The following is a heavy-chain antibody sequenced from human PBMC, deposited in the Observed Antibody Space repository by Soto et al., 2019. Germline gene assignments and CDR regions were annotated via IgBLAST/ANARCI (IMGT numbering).Heavy chain of an antibody. CDR1: GGSISSGGYY. D-gene: IGHD3-22*01. CDR2: IYYSGST. Sequence: QVQLQESGAGLVKPSQTLSLSCTVSGGSISSGGYYWSWIRQHPGKGLEWIAYIYYSGSTYYNPALKSRVTISVDTSKNQFSLKLSSVTAADTAVYYCARGYYYDSSGYYPHWGQGTLVTVSS. J-gene: IGHJ4*02. V-gene: IGHV4-31*03. CDR3: ARGYYYDSSGYYPH.